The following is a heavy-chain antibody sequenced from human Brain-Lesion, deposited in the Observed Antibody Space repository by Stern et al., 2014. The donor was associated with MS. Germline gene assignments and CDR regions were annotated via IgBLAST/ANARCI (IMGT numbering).Heavy chain of an antibody. CDR3: ATGIGLWAFDY. CDR2: YDLEDGEI. Sequence: VQLVQSGAEVKKPGAALTVSCELSGFTLTELSMHWVRPAPGKGLEWMGGYDLEDGEIMYAQKFQGRVNMTEDTSTDTAYMELSSLRSEDTAVYYCATGIGLWAFDYWGQGTLVTVSS. D-gene: IGHD7-27*01. V-gene: IGHV1-24*01. CDR1: GFTLTELS. J-gene: IGHJ4*02.